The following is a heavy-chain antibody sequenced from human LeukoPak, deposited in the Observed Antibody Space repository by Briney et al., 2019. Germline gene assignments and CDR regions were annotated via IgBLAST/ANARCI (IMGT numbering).Heavy chain of an antibody. V-gene: IGHV3-11*04. J-gene: IGHJ5*02. D-gene: IGHD2-2*01. CDR1: GFTFSDYY. CDR2: INIIGSTI. CDR3: ARDLREDIVVVPAAMSSSWFDP. Sequence: GGSLRLSCAASGFTFSDYYMSWIRQAPGKGLEWVSYINIIGSTIYCADSVKGRFTISRDNAKNSLYLQMNSLRAEDTAVYYCARDLREDIVVVPAAMSSSWFDPWGQGTLVTVSS.